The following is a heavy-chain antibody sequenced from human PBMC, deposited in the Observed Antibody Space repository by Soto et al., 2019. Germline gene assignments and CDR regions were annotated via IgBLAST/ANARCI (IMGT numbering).Heavy chain of an antibody. D-gene: IGHD2-2*01. CDR1: GFTFSDYY. Sequence: PGGSLRLSCAASGFTFSDYYMSWIRQAPGKGLEWVSYISSSGSTIYYADSVKGRFTISRGNAKNSLYLQMNSLRAEDTAVYYCARRKYQLAARYYYYYGMDVWGQGTTVTVSS. V-gene: IGHV3-11*01. CDR3: ARRKYQLAARYYYYYGMDV. J-gene: IGHJ6*02. CDR2: ISSSGSTI.